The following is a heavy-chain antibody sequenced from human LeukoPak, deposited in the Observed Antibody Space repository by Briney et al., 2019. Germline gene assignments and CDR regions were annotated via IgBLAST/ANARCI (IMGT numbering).Heavy chain of an antibody. CDR3: ASRSGSYTPNDY. Sequence: PSETLSLTCAVDGGSFSGYYWSWIRQPPGKGLEWIGEINHSGSTNYNPSLKSRVTISVDTSKNQFSLKLSSVTAADTAVYYCASRSGSYTPNDYWGQGTLVTVSS. J-gene: IGHJ4*02. D-gene: IGHD1-26*01. CDR2: INHSGST. V-gene: IGHV4-34*01. CDR1: GGSFSGYY.